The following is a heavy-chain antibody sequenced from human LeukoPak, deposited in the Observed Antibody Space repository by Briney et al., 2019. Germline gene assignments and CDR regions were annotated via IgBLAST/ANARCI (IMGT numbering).Heavy chain of an antibody. V-gene: IGHV4-59*11. CDR2: IYYSGST. Sequence: PSETLSLTCTVSGGSISSHYWSWIRQPPGKGLEWIGYIYYSGSTNYNPSLKSRVTISVDTSKNQFSLKLGSVTAADTAVYYCARVRVNKKTLPKYYFDYWGQGTLVTVSS. CDR1: GGSISSHY. CDR3: ARVRVNKKTLPKYYFDY. D-gene: IGHD1/OR15-1a*01. J-gene: IGHJ4*02.